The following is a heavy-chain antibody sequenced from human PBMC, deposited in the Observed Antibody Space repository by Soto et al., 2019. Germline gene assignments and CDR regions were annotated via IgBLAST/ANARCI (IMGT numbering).Heavy chain of an antibody. CDR3: AKDGRGSGSHYNSFGY. V-gene: IGHV3-53*01. CDR1: GFTVGNNY. Sequence: EVQLVESGGGLIQPGGSLKLSCAASGFTVGNNYMSWVRQAPGKGLEWVSLIYSTGTTKYADSVKGRFTVSRDNAKNTLYLKMNSRGAGDKAVYYCAKDGRGSGSHYNSFGYWGQGTLVTVSS. J-gene: IGHJ4*02. D-gene: IGHD3-10*01. CDR2: IYSTGTT.